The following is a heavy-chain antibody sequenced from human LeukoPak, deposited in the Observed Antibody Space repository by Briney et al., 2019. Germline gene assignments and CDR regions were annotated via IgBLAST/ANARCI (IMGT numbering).Heavy chain of an antibody. V-gene: IGHV3-74*01. CDR3: ARALDGYNLFYGY. J-gene: IGHJ4*02. CDR1: GFTFSSYW. D-gene: IGHD5-24*01. Sequence: GGSLRLSYAASGFTFSSYWMHWVRQAPGKGLVWVSRINTDGSSTSYADSVKGRFTISRDNVKNTLYLQMNSLRAEDTAVYYCARALDGYNLFYGYWGQGTLVTVSS. CDR2: INTDGSST.